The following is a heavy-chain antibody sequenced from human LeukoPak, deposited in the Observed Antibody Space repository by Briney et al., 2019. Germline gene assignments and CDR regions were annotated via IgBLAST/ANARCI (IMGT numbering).Heavy chain of an antibody. D-gene: IGHD2-21*02. CDR3: AIQGDCGGDCYFY. Sequence: GESLKISRKGSGYSFTSYWISWVRQMPGKGLEWMGRIDPSDSYTNYSPSFQGHVTISADKSISTAYLQWSSLKASDTAMYYCAIQGDCGGDCYFYWGQGTLVTVSS. J-gene: IGHJ4*02. CDR2: IDPSDSYT. V-gene: IGHV5-10-1*01. CDR1: GYSFTSYW.